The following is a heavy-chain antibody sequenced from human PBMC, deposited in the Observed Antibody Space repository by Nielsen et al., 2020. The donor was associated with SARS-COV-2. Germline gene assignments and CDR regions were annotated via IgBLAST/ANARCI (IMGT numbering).Heavy chain of an antibody. CDR1: GFTFSDFA. CDR2: ITHTSTGT. J-gene: IGHJ4*02. V-gene: IGHV3-23*01. Sequence: GESLKISCAASGFTFSDFAMNWVRQAPGKGLEWVATITHTSTGTYYADSVRGWFIISRANSNNTLFLQMKNLTSEDTSVYYCLKSRVRITTRDTVAKYFFDFWGQGTLVAVSS. D-gene: IGHD1-14*01. CDR3: LKSRVRITTRDTVAKYFFDF.